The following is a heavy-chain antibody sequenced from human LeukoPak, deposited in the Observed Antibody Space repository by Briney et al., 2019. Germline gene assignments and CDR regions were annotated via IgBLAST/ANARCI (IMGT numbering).Heavy chain of an antibody. CDR2: IIPIFHTT. CDR1: GGTFSSYA. D-gene: IGHD6-19*01. Sequence: SVKVSCKASGGTFSSYAISWVRQAPGQGLEWMGGIIPIFHTTHYSQKFQGRVTITADESTSTAYMELSSLRSEDTAVYYCARGGWFAPISHYYYYFYMDVWGEGTTVTVSS. V-gene: IGHV1-69*01. CDR3: ARGGWFAPISHYYYYFYMDV. J-gene: IGHJ6*03.